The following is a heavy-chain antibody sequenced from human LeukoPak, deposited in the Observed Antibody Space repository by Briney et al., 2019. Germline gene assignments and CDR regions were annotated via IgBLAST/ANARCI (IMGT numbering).Heavy chain of an antibody. CDR2: LSYDAYHE. D-gene: IGHD3-10*01. Sequence: QTGGSLRLSCAASGFTFSTYAMHWVRQAPXXXLEWVAVLSYDAYHEYYADSVKGRFIISRDNSKNTLYLQMNSLRPEDTAVYYCASDGSHGSGSYNWGQGTLVTVSS. V-gene: IGHV3-30-3*01. CDR3: ASDGSHGSGSYN. CDR1: GFTFSTYA. J-gene: IGHJ4*02.